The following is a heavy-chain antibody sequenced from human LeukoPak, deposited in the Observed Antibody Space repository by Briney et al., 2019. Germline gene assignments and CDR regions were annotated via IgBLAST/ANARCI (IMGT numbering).Heavy chain of an antibody. V-gene: IGHV3-33*01. CDR3: AGGGRGVDFDY. CDR1: GFTFSSYG. D-gene: IGHD3-10*01. CDR2: IWYDGSNK. J-gene: IGHJ4*02. Sequence: GGSLRLSCAASGFTFSSYGMHWVRQAPGKGLEWVAVIWYDGSNKYYADSVKGRFTISRDNSKNTLYLQMNSLRAEDTAVYYCAGGGRGVDFDYWGQGTLVTVSS.